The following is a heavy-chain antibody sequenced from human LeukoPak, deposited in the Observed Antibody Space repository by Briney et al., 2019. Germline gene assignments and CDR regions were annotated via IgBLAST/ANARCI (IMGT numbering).Heavy chain of an antibody. J-gene: IGHJ2*01. CDR1: GFTFGSYA. Sequence: GGSLRLSCAASGFTFGSYAMSWVRQAPGKGLEWVSSITASGTDTYYADSLRGRFTISRDSSKETLFLQMNSLRAEDTAVYYCAKGVQNWFFDLRGRGTLVTVSS. V-gene: IGHV3-23*01. CDR2: ITASGTDT. CDR3: AKGVQNWFFDL.